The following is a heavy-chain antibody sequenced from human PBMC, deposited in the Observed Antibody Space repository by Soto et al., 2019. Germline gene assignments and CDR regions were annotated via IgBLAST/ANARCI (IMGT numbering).Heavy chain of an antibody. CDR1: GGSISSYY. V-gene: IGHV4-59*08. Sequence: SETLSLTCTVSGGSISSYYWSWIRQPPGKGLEWIGYIYYSGSTNYNPSLKSRVTISVDTSKNQFSLKLSSVTAADTAVYYCAGHPASRDDYYYYYMDVWGKGTTVTVSS. CDR3: AGHPASRDDYYYYYMDV. CDR2: IYYSGST. D-gene: IGHD2-2*01. J-gene: IGHJ6*03.